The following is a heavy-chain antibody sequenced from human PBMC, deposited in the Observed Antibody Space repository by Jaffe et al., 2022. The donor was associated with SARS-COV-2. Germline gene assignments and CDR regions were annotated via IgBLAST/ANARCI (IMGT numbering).Heavy chain of an antibody. CDR2: INADGSAT. D-gene: IGHD2-2*01. J-gene: IGHJ5*02. Sequence: EVQLVESGGGLVQPGGSLRLSCAASGFSFNAYWMHWVRQAPGKGLVWVSHINADGSATTYADSVKGRFTISRDNAKNTLYLQMNSLRAEDTGVYYCARWDCSSATCPATAHWFGPWGQGTLVTVSS. V-gene: IGHV3-74*01. CDR1: GFSFNAYW. CDR3: ARWDCSSATCPATAHWFGP.